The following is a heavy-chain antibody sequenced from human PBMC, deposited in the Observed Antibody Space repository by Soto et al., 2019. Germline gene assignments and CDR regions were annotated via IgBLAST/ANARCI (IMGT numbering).Heavy chain of an antibody. D-gene: IGHD3-9*01. V-gene: IGHV3-74*01. CDR2: INSDGSST. J-gene: IGHJ3*02. Sequence: PGGSLRLSCAASGFTFSCYWMHWVRQAPGKGLVWVSRINSDGSSTSYADSVKGRFTISRDNAKNTLYLQMNSLRAEDTAVYYCARDRYRLARAFDIWGQGTMVTVSS. CDR1: GFTFSCYW. CDR3: ARDRYRLARAFDI.